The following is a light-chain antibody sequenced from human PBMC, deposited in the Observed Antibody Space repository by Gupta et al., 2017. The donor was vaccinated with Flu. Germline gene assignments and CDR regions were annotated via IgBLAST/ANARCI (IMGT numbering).Light chain of an antibody. CDR1: QSITSW. V-gene: IGKV1-5*03. Sequence: DIQMTQSPSTLSASIGDRVTITCRASQSITSWLAWFQQKPGKAPKLLIYKASNLESGVPSRFSGSGSETEFTLTISSLQPDDFATYYCQQYNEYPWTFGQGTRVEIK. CDR2: KAS. CDR3: QQYNEYPWT. J-gene: IGKJ1*01.